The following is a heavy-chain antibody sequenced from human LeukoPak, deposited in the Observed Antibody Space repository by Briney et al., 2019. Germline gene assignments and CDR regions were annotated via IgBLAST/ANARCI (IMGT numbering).Heavy chain of an antibody. Sequence: PSETLSLTCTVSGASFSSYYWNWIRQSPGKGLEWLGNIHYRGTTNYNPSLKNRVTLSLDTSKSQFVLKVTSVTAADTAVYYCARDEHGDFQGFDYWGQGTRVTVSS. V-gene: IGHV4-59*13. CDR2: IHYRGTT. J-gene: IGHJ4*02. CDR3: ARDEHGDFQGFDY. D-gene: IGHD4-17*01. CDR1: GASFSSYY.